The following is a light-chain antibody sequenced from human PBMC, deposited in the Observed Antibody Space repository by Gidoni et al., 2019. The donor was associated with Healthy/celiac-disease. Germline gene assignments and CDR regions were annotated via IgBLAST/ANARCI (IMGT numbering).Light chain of an antibody. J-gene: IGKJ2*01. CDR2: GAS. CDR3: QQYGSSPRYT. V-gene: IGKV3-20*01. Sequence: EIVLTQSPGTLSLSPGERATLSCRASQIVSSSYLAWYQQKPGQAPSLLIYGASSRSTGIPDRFSGSGSGTDFTLTISRLEPEDFAVYYCQQYGSSPRYTFGQGTKLEIK. CDR1: QIVSSSY.